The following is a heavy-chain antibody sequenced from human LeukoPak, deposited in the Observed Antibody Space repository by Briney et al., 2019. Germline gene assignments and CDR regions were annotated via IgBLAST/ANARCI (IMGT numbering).Heavy chain of an antibody. J-gene: IGHJ6*02. Sequence: KHGESLKISCKGSGYSFTSYWIGWVRQMPGKGLEWMGIIYPGDPDTRYSPSFQGQVTISADKSISTAYLQWSSLKASDTAMYYCARLVSTVGATHYYYGMDVWGQGTTATVSS. D-gene: IGHD1-26*01. CDR1: GYSFTSYW. CDR2: IYPGDPDT. CDR3: ARLVSTVGATHYYYGMDV. V-gene: IGHV5-51*01.